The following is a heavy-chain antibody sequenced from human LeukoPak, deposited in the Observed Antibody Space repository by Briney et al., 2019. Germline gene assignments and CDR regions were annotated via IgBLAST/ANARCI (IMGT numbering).Heavy chain of an antibody. V-gene: IGHV4-39*01. CDR1: GGSISSSSNF. Sequence: SETLSLTCTVSGGSISSSSNFWGWIRQPPGKGLEWIGSISYSGSTYYNPSLKSRVAISVDTSRNQFSLKLSSVTAADTAVYYCARLTPYSGSPLGDYWGQGTLVTVSS. D-gene: IGHD1-26*01. J-gene: IGHJ4*02. CDR3: ARLTPYSGSPLGDY. CDR2: ISYSGST.